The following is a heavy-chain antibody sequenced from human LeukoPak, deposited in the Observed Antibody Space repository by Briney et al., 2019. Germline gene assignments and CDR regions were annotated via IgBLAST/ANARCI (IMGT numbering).Heavy chain of an antibody. CDR1: GFTFSSYS. CDR2: ISSSSSTI. Sequence: GGSLRLSCAASGFTFSSYSMNWVRQAPGKGLEWVSYISSSSSTIYYADSVKGRLTISRDNAKNSLYLQMNSLRAEDTAVYYCARVGSSGWNYGYFDYWGQGTLVTVSS. V-gene: IGHV3-48*01. J-gene: IGHJ4*02. CDR3: ARVGSSGWNYGYFDY. D-gene: IGHD1-7*01.